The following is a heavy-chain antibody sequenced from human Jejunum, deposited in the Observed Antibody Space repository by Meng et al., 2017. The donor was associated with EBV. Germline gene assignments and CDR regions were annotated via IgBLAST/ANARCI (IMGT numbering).Heavy chain of an antibody. J-gene: IGHJ4*02. CDR2: IYHDGSS. D-gene: IGHD2-15*01. CDR1: GGSVNSGTYY. CDR3: ARVRCSGGSCFYFDY. Sequence: QVQLQESGPGLVKPSEXLSLTCTVSGGSVNSGTYYWSWIRQPPGEGLEWIGEIYHDGSSNYSPSLKSRVTILLDKSENHFSLKLNSVTAADTAVYYCARVRCSGGSCFYFDYWGQGALVTVSS. V-gene: IGHV4-61*03.